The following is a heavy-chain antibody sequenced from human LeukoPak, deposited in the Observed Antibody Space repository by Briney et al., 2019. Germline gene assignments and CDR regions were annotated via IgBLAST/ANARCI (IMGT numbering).Heavy chain of an antibody. J-gene: IGHJ4*02. D-gene: IGHD3-22*01. Sequence: GGSLRLSCAASGFTFSSYWMSWVRQPPGKGLEWVAHINQDGNEKHYVGSVKGRFTISRDSAKSSLYLQMNSLRAEDTAVYYCAKWGGYYDTSGYYFDSWGQGTLVTVSS. CDR3: AKWGGYYDTSGYYFDS. V-gene: IGHV3-7*01. CDR1: GFTFSSYW. CDR2: INQDGNEK.